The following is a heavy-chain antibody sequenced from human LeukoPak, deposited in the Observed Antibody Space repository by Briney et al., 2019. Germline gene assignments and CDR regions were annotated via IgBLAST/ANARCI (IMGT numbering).Heavy chain of an antibody. Sequence: PSETLSLTCTVSGGSISSYYWSWIRQPPGKGLEWIGYIYYSGSTNYNPSLKSRVTISVDTSKNQFSLNLISVTAADTAVYYCARDSGTTGEVKFDPWGQGTLVTGSS. CDR1: GGSISSYY. D-gene: IGHD3-10*01. V-gene: IGHV4-59*12. CDR3: ARDSGTTGEVKFDP. J-gene: IGHJ5*02. CDR2: IYYSGST.